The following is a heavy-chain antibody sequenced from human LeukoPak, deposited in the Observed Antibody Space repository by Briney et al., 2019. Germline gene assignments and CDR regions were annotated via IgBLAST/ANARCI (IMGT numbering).Heavy chain of an antibody. D-gene: IGHD3-10*02. Sequence: TGGSLRLSCAASGFTFSSYWMHWVRLPPGKGLVWVSRINSDESSTNYADSVKGRFTISRDNAKNSLYLQMNSLRAEDTAVYYCAELGITMIGGVWGKGTTVTISS. J-gene: IGHJ6*04. CDR1: GFTFSSYW. CDR2: INSDESST. CDR3: AELGITMIGGV. V-gene: IGHV3-74*01.